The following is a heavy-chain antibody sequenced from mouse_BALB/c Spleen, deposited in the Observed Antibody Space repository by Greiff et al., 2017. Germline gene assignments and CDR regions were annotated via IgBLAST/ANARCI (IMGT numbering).Heavy chain of an antibody. CDR1: GFTFSSYA. CDR2: ISSGGST. Sequence: EVKLVESGGGLVKPGGSLKLSCAASGFTFSSYAMSWVRQTPEKRLEWVASISSGGSTYYPDSVKGRFTISRDNARNILYLQMSSLKSEDTAMYYCTRDDGNLYYAMDYWGQGTSVTVSS. CDR3: TRDDGNLYYAMDY. J-gene: IGHJ4*01. V-gene: IGHV5-6-5*01. D-gene: IGHD2-1*01.